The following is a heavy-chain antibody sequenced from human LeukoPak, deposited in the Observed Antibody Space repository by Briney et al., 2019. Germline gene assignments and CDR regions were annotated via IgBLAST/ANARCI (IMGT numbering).Heavy chain of an antibody. CDR1: GFTVSSNY. J-gene: IGHJ4*02. V-gene: IGHV3-53*01. Sequence: GGSLRLSCAASGFTVSSNYMSWVRQAPGKGLEWVSVIYSGGSTYYADSVKGRFTIPRDNSKNTLYLQMNSLRAEDTAVYYCAKERLGTYPPLHYFDYWGQGTPVTVSS. CDR3: AKERLGTYPPLHYFDY. CDR2: IYSGGST. D-gene: IGHD7-27*01.